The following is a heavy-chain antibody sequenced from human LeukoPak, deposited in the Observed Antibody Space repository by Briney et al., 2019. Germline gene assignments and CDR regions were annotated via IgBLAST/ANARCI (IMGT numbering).Heavy chain of an antibody. D-gene: IGHD1-26*01. J-gene: IGHJ3*02. CDR2: ITSSSSHI. V-gene: IGHV3-21*04. Sequence: PGGSLRLSCVASGFTFSSYAMNWVRQAPGKGLEWVSSITSSSSHIYYADSLKGRFTISRDNSKNTLYLQVNSLRAEDTAVYYCVKAQGKGVGATVRAFDIWGQGTMVTVSS. CDR1: GFTFSSYA. CDR3: VKAQGKGVGATVRAFDI.